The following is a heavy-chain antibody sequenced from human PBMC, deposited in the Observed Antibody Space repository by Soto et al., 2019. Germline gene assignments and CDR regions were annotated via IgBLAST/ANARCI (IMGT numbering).Heavy chain of an antibody. Sequence: QPGGSLRLSCSASGFTFSSYAMHWVRQAPGKGLEYVSAISSNGGSTYYADSVKGRFTISRDNSKNTLYLQMSSLRAEDTAVYYCVKDPTRYSSSWYNWFDPWGQGTLVTVSS. CDR2: ISSNGGST. V-gene: IGHV3-64D*06. CDR3: VKDPTRYSSSWYNWFDP. CDR1: GFTFSSYA. D-gene: IGHD6-13*01. J-gene: IGHJ5*02.